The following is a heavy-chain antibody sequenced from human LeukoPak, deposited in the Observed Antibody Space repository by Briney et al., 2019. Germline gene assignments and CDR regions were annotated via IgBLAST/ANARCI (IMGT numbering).Heavy chain of an antibody. CDR3: AKDTPPDYYGSGSYYGYYFDY. D-gene: IGHD3-10*01. CDR2: IFYSGIP. Sequence: SETLSLTCTVSGGSISSYYWSWIRQSPGKGPEWIGHIFYSGIPTYNPSLQSRVTISIDTSKKQFSLKLKSVTPADTAVYYCAKDTPPDYYGSGSYYGYYFDYWGQGTLVTVSS. J-gene: IGHJ4*02. CDR1: GGSISSYY. V-gene: IGHV4-59*01.